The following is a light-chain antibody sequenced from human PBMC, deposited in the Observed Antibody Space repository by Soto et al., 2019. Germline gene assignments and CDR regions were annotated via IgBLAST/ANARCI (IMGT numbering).Light chain of an antibody. Sequence: EIVMTQSPAILSVSPGETATLSCRASQSVGTNLAWFQHKPGQAPRLLIYDASTRXSGTPASFSGSGSGTEFTLTISSLXSTDFGVYYCQQYINWPRTFGQGTKVDIK. J-gene: IGKJ1*01. CDR1: QSVGTN. CDR2: DAS. V-gene: IGKV3-15*01. CDR3: QQYINWPRT.